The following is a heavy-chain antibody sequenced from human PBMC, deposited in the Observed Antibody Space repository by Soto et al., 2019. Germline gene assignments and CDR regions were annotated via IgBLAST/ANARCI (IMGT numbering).Heavy chain of an antibody. CDR1: EFTFSLYY. CDR3: ARVGGAWYSDL. Sequence: EMQVVESGGGLVQPEGSLRLSCAASEFTFSLYYMTWVRQAPGKGLEWVANMNQDGSEKYYADSVKGRFTISRDNAKNSLYLQMNSLRVDDTAVYYWARVGGAWYSDLWGRGTLVTVST. J-gene: IGHJ2*01. CDR2: MNQDGSEK. D-gene: IGHD3-10*01. V-gene: IGHV3-7*01.